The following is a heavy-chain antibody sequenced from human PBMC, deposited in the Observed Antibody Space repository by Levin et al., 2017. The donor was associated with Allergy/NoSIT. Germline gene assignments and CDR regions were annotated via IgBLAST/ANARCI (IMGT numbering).Heavy chain of an antibody. CDR1: GFTLSRYS. CDR2: ISSNSVTI. V-gene: IGHV3-48*02. D-gene: IGHD1-7*01. Sequence: GESLKISCAASGFTLSRYSMNWVRQDPGKGLEWLSWISSNSVTIHYADSVKGRFTVSRDNAKNSLYLQMNSLRDEDTAVYYCARDLNSVISLWGQGTLVTVSS. J-gene: IGHJ4*02. CDR3: ARDLNSVISL.